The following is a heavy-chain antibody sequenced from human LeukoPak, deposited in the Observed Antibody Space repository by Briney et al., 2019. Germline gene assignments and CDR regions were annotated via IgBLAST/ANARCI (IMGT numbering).Heavy chain of an antibody. CDR3: ARRFRDSSGWYVWFDP. J-gene: IGHJ5*02. Sequence: GSLRLSCAASGFTFSNYAMSWVRQPPGKGLEWIGSIYYSGSTYYNPSLKSRVTISVDTSKNQFSLKLSSVTAADTAVYYCARRFRDSSGWYVWFDPWGQGTLVTVSS. V-gene: IGHV4-39*01. D-gene: IGHD6-19*01. CDR2: IYYSGST. CDR1: GFTFSNYA.